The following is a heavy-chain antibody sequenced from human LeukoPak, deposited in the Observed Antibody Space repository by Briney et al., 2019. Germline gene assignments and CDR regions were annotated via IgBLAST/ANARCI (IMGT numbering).Heavy chain of an antibody. J-gene: IGHJ1*01. D-gene: IGHD3-22*01. CDR2: IYHSGST. Sequence: PSETLSLTCAVSGGSISSGGYSWSWIRQPPGKGLEWIGYIYHSGSTYYNPSLKSRVTISVDRSKNQCSLKLSSVTAADTAVYYCARVSYYYDSSGYYTEYFQHWGQGTLVTVSS. CDR1: GGSISSGGYS. CDR3: ARVSYYYDSSGYYTEYFQH. V-gene: IGHV4-30-2*01.